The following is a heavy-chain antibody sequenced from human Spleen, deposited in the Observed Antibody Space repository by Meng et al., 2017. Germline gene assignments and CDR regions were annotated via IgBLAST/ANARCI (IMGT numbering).Heavy chain of an antibody. Sequence: QVQLVQSGAEVKKPGASVKVSCKASGYTFTGYYMHWVRQAPGQGLEWMGRINPNSGGTNYAQKFQGRVTMTRDTSISTAYMELRSLRSDDTAVYYCARVIRMTSPDFDYWGQGTLVTVSS. J-gene: IGHJ4*02. CDR1: GYTFTGYY. D-gene: IGHD2-21*02. V-gene: IGHV1-2*06. CDR3: ARVIRMTSPDFDY. CDR2: INPNSGGT.